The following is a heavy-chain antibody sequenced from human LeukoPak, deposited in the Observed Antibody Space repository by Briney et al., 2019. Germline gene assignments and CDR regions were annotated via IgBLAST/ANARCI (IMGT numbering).Heavy chain of an antibody. V-gene: IGHV4-39*07. D-gene: IGHD3-10*01. CDR2: IYYSGST. CDR1: GGSISSSSYY. CDR3: ARVGRSGSGSYYKNWFDP. J-gene: IGHJ5*02. Sequence: SETLSLTCTVSGGSISSSSYYWGWIRQPPGKGLEWIGSIYYSGSTYYNPSLKSRVTISVDTSKNQFSLKLSSVTAADTAVYYCARVGRSGSGSYYKNWFDPWGQGTLVTVSS.